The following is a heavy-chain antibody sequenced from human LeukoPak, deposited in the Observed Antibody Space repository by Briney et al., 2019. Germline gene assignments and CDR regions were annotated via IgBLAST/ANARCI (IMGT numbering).Heavy chain of an antibody. V-gene: IGHV4-39*01. CDR2: IYYSGHT. D-gene: IGHD4-17*01. J-gene: IGHJ4*02. CDR1: GGSIRSSNYY. Sequence: SETLSLTCPVSGGSIRSSNYYWGWIRQPPGKGLEWIGTIYYSGHTNYNPSLKSRVTISVDTSKNQLSLRLSSVSAADTAVYYCARIYGDQYYFDYWGQGTLVTVS. CDR3: ARIYGDQYYFDY.